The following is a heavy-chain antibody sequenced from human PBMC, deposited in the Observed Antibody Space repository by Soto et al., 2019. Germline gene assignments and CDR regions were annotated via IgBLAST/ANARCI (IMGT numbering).Heavy chain of an antibody. CDR1: GFTFSSYC. D-gene: IGHD2-21*02. CDR2: MNRDGTTI. Sequence: EVQLEESGGGSVQPGGSLRLSCAASGFTFSSYCMHWVRQAPGKGLEWVSRMNRDGTTITYADSVKGRFTISRDNAKNTVYLQTNSLRAEDRAVDYCTRVAGGDWGVFDYWGQGTLVTVSS. CDR3: TRVAGGDWGVFDY. V-gene: IGHV3-74*01. J-gene: IGHJ4*02.